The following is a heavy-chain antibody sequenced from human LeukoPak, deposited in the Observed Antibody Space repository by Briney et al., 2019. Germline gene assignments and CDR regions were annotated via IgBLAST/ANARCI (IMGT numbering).Heavy chain of an antibody. Sequence: GGSLRLSCEASGVTVSSNYMSWVRQAPGKGLEWVSVLYSGGSLYYGDSVKGRFTISRDNSKNTLYLQMNSLRAEDTAVYYCARDRGSAAAGYSYYYYGMDVWGQGTTVTVSS. CDR1: GVTVSSNY. CDR2: LYSGGSL. CDR3: ARDRGSAAAGYSYYYYGMDV. D-gene: IGHD6-13*01. V-gene: IGHV3-53*05. J-gene: IGHJ6*02.